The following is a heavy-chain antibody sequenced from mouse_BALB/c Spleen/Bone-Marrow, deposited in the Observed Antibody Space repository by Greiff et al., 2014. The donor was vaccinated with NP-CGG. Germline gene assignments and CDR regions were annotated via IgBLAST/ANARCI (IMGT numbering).Heavy chain of an antibody. J-gene: IGHJ2*01. D-gene: IGHD3-1*01. CDR2: IYPGNSDT. V-gene: IGHV1-5*01. CDR3: TTLARTNFDY. Sequence: VQLQQSGTVLARPGAAVKMSCKASGYTFFNYWMHWVKQRPGQGLEWIGTIYPGNSDTTYNQKFKGKAKLTAVTSTSTAYMDLSSLTNEDSAVYYCTTLARTNFDYWGQGTTLTVSS. CDR1: GYTFFNYW.